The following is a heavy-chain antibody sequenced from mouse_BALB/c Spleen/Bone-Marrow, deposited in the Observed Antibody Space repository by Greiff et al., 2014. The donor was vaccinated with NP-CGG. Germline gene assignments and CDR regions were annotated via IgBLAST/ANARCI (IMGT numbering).Heavy chain of an antibody. CDR1: GYTFTSYV. CDR2: INPYNDGT. Sequence: EVNLVESGPELVKPGASVKMSCKASGYTFTSYVMHWVKQKPGQGLEWIGYINPYNDGTKYNEKFKGKAILTSDKSSSTAYMELSSLTSEGSAVYYCARGSSWAMDYWGQGTSVTVSS. CDR3: ARGSSWAMDY. V-gene: IGHV1-14*01. D-gene: IGHD1-1*01. J-gene: IGHJ4*01.